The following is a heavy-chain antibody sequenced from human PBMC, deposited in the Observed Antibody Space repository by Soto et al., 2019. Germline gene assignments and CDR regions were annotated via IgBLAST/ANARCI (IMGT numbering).Heavy chain of an antibody. V-gene: IGHV4-34*01. Sequence: TSETLSLTCAVYGGSFSGYYWSWIRQPPGKGLEWIGEINHSGSTNYNPSLKSRVTISVDTSKNQFSLKLSSVTAADTAVYYCARGKSLRYFDWLDYWGQGTLVTVSS. CDR1: GGSFSGYY. CDR3: ARGKSLRYFDWLDY. D-gene: IGHD3-9*01. J-gene: IGHJ4*02. CDR2: INHSGST.